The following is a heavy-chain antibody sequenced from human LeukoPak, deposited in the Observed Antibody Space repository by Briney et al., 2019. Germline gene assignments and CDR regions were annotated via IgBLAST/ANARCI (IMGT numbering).Heavy chain of an antibody. Sequence: ASVKVSCKASGGTFSSYAISWVRQAPGQGLEWMGGIIPIFGTANYAQKFQGRVTITADESTSTAYMELSSLRSEDTAVYYCARIGYCSSTSYLGDAFDIWGQGTMVTVSS. CDR3: ARIGYCSSTSYLGDAFDI. V-gene: IGHV1-69*13. CDR2: IIPIFGTA. CDR1: GGTFSSYA. J-gene: IGHJ3*02. D-gene: IGHD2-2*01.